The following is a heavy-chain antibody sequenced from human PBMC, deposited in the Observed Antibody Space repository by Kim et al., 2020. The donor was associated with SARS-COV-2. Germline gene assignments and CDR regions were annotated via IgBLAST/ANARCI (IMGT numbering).Heavy chain of an antibody. CDR3: ARLGIAAAGLDY. D-gene: IGHD6-13*01. V-gene: IGHV4-34*01. CDR1: GGSFSGYY. CDR2: INHSGST. Sequence: SETLSLTCAVYGGSFSGYYWSWIRQPPGKGLEWIGEINHSGSTNYNPSLKSRVTISVDTSKNQFSLKLSSVTAADTAVYYCARLGIAAAGLDYWGQGTLV. J-gene: IGHJ4*02.